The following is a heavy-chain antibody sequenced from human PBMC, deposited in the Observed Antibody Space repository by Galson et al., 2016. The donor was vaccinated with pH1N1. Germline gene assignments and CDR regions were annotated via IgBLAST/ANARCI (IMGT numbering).Heavy chain of an antibody. CDR3: AREPEYDILTGYGHYFDY. CDR1: GFTFSSHW. Sequence: SLRLSCAASGFTFSSHWMQWVCQAPGKGLVWVSRINSDGSSTSSADSVKGRFTISTDNAKNTLYLQMNSLRVEDTAVYYCAREPEYDILTGYGHYFDYWGQGTLVTVSS. J-gene: IGHJ4*02. D-gene: IGHD3-9*01. CDR2: INSDGSST. V-gene: IGHV3-74*01.